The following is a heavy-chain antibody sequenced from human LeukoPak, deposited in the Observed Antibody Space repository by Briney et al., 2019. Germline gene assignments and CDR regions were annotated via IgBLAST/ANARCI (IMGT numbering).Heavy chain of an antibody. D-gene: IGHD2-21*02. V-gene: IGHV3-7*05. CDR1: GFXFRNYW. J-gene: IGHJ4*02. CDR3: ATMPRTAVGY. Sequence: GGSLTLSCAASGFXFRNYWISWVRQAPGRGLEWVALIKADGSEKYYVDSVEGRFTISRDNPKNSLFLQMNSLRDEDTAVYYCATMPRTAVGYWGQGTLVTVSS. CDR2: IKADGSEK.